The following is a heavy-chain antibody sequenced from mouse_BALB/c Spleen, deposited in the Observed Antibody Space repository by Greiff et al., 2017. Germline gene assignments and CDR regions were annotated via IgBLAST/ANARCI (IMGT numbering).Heavy chain of an antibody. J-gene: IGHJ3*01. V-gene: IGHV5-17*02. Sequence: DVHLVESGGGLVQPGGSRKLSCAASGFTFSSFGMHWVRQAPEKGLEWVAYISSGSSTIYYADTVKGRFTISRDNPKNTLFLQMTSLRSEDTAMYYCARGGGNSRLPFAYWGQGTLVTVSA. CDR1: GFTFSSFG. D-gene: IGHD1-3*01. CDR3: ARGGGNSRLPFAY. CDR2: ISSGSSTI.